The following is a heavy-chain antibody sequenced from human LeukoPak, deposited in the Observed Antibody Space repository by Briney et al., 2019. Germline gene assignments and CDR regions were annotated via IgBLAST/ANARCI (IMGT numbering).Heavy chain of an antibody. CDR2: IYYSGST. J-gene: IGHJ1*01. CDR3: ASHGAMTGNFQH. CDR1: RRSIISGSYY. V-gene: IGHV4-39*01. D-gene: IGHD3-9*01. Sequence: SETLSLTCTVSRRSIISGSYYWGWIRQPPGKGLEWIGSIYYSGSTYYNPSLMSRVTISVDTSNNQFSLKLSSVTAADMAVYYCASHGAMTGNFQHRGQGTLVTVSS.